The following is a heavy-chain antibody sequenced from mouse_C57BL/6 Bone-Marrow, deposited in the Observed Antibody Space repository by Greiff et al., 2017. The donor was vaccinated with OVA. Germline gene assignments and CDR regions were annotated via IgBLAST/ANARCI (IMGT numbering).Heavy chain of an antibody. CDR1: GYTFTSYW. J-gene: IGHJ3*01. Sequence: EVHLVESGTVLARPGASVKMSCKTSGYTFTSYWMHWVKQRPGQGLEWIGAIYPGNSDTSYNQKFKGKAKLTAVTSASTAYMELSSLTNEDSAVYYCTRGYYYGSSGFAYWGQGTLVTVSA. D-gene: IGHD1-1*01. CDR2: IYPGNSDT. V-gene: IGHV1-5*01. CDR3: TRGYYYGSSGFAY.